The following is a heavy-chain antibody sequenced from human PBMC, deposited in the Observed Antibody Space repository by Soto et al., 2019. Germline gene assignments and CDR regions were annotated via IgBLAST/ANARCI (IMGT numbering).Heavy chain of an antibody. J-gene: IGHJ4*02. CDR3: AAGIAAALVGFDY. V-gene: IGHV1-58*02. Sequence: SVKVSCKASGFTFTSSAMQWVRQARGQRLEWIGWIVVGSGNTNYAQKFQERVTITRDMSTSTAYMELSSLRSEDTAVYYCAAGIAAALVGFDYWGQGTPVTVSS. CDR1: GFTFTSSA. D-gene: IGHD6-13*01. CDR2: IVVGSGNT.